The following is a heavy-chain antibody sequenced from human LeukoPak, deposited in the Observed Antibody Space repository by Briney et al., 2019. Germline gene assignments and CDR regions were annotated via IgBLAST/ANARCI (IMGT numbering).Heavy chain of an antibody. V-gene: IGHV5-51*01. CDR1: GYIFTSYW. J-gene: IGHJ4*02. Sequence: GESLKISCKASGYIFTSYWIGWVRQMPGKGLGWMGIIFPGDSDIRYSPSFQGQVTISADKSISTAYLQWTSLKASDTAMYYCARLPTYSDSNWGRGTLVTVSS. CDR3: ARLPTYSDSN. D-gene: IGHD3-3*01. CDR2: IFPGDSDI.